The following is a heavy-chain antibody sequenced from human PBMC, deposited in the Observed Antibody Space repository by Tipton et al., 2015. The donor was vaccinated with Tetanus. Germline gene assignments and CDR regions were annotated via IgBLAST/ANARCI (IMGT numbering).Heavy chain of an antibody. CDR2: MSWNSGSI. J-gene: IGHJ6*02. V-gene: IGHV3-9*01. D-gene: IGHD4/OR15-4a*01. CDR3: ARVPRDYGPLYYYYGMDV. Sequence: SLRLSCVASGFTFDDYAMHWVRQAPGKGLEWVSGMSWNSGSIGYADSVKGRFTISRDNAKNTLYLQMNSLRAEDAAVYYCARVPRDYGPLYYYYGMDVWGQGTTVTVSS. CDR1: GFTFDDYA.